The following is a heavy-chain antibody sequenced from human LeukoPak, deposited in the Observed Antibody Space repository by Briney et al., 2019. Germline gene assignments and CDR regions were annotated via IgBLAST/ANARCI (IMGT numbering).Heavy chain of an antibody. D-gene: IGHD2-21*01. CDR3: ARTLDLGDYYFDF. CDR1: GFTVSSNY. Sequence: GGSLRLSCAASGFTVSSNYMSWVRQAPGKGLEWVSYISYSGSTIYYADSVKGRFTISRDNAKTSLFLEMNSLRAEDTAVYYCARTLDLGDYYFDFWGQGTLVTVSS. J-gene: IGHJ4*02. CDR2: ISYSGSTI. V-gene: IGHV3-11*01.